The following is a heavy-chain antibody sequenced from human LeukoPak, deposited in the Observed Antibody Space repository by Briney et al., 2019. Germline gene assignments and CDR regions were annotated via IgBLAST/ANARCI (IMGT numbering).Heavy chain of an antibody. CDR3: ARGLYYYDSSGYLYY. Sequence: GGSLRLSCAASGLTLSNNYMSWFRQAPAKGLEWVSVIYSGGSTYYADSVKGRFTISRDNSKNTLYLQMHSLRVEDTAVYYCARGLYYYDSSGYLYYWGQGTLVTVSS. V-gene: IGHV3-53*01. CDR1: GLTLSNNY. D-gene: IGHD3-22*01. CDR2: IYSGGST. J-gene: IGHJ4*02.